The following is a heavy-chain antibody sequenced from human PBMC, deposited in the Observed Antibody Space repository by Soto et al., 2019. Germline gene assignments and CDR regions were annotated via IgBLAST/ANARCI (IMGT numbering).Heavy chain of an antibody. V-gene: IGHV3-23*01. CDR3: AKNGLDNSPSAIDS. D-gene: IGHD2-8*01. Sequence: PGVSLRLSCAASGFTFRNNVLSWVRQAPGKGLDWVSGITGSGRDTYYADSVKGRFTISRDNSKNMVFLQMNSLRAEDTALYYCAKNGLDNSPSAIDSWGPGTLVTSPQ. J-gene: IGHJ4*02. CDR2: ITGSGRDT. CDR1: GFTFRNNV.